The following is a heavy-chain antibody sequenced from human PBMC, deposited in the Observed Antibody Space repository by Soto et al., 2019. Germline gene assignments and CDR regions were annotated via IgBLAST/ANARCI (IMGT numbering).Heavy chain of an antibody. Sequence: SETLSLTCTFSGGSISSSSYYLGWIRQPPGKGLEWIGSIYYSGSTYYNPSLKSRVTISVDTSKNQFSLKLSSVTAADTAVYYCARRGSSSWYGYWGQGTLVTVSS. J-gene: IGHJ4*02. CDR3: ARRGSSSWYGY. CDR1: GGSISSSSYY. D-gene: IGHD6-13*01. CDR2: IYYSGST. V-gene: IGHV4-39*01.